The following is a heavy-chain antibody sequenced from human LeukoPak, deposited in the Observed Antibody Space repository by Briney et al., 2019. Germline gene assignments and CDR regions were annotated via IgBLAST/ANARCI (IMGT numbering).Heavy chain of an antibody. CDR3: ASSLFPGYLYGMDV. Sequence: GESLKISCKGSGYSFTTYWIGWVRQMPGKGLEWIWIVYPGDSDTRYSPSFQGQVTISADKSLTTAYLQWSSLKASDTAMYYCASSLFPGYLYGMDVWGQGTTVTVSS. CDR2: VYPGDSDT. V-gene: IGHV5-51*01. J-gene: IGHJ6*02. D-gene: IGHD1-1*01. CDR1: GYSFTTYW.